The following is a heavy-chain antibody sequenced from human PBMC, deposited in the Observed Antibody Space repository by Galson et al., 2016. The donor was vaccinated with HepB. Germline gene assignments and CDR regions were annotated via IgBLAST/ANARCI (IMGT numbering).Heavy chain of an antibody. CDR2: IKEDGSEE. V-gene: IGHV3-7*04. CDR3: ARGRGSNWRDAFDI. D-gene: IGHD6-13*01. CDR1: GFTFSSYW. J-gene: IGHJ3*02. Sequence: SLRLSCAASGFTFSSYWMRWVRQAPGKGLEWVANIKEDGSEEYYVDSVKGRFTISRDNAKNSLYLQMNRLRAEDTAVYYCARGRGSNWRDAFDIWGQGTMVTVSS.